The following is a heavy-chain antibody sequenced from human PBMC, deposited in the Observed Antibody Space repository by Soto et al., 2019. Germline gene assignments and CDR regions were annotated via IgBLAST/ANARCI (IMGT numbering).Heavy chain of an antibody. V-gene: IGHV3-74*01. CDR3: ARGGYCSGGTCYSSYYGLDV. D-gene: IGHD2-15*01. CDR2: INSDGSYT. Sequence: EVQLVESGGGLVQPGGSLRLSCAASGFTFSSYWMHWVRQDPGKGLVWVSRINSDGSYTSYADSVTGRFTISRDNAKNTLYLQMNSLRAEDTAVYYCARGGYCSGGTCYSSYYGLDVWGQGTTVTASS. CDR1: GFTFSSYW. J-gene: IGHJ6*02.